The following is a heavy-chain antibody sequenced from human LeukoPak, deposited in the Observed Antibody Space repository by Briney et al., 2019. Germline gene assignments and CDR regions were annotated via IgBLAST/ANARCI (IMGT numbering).Heavy chain of an antibody. CDR2: INHSGST. Sequence: SETLSLTCAVYGGSFSGYYWSWIRQPPGKGLEWIGEINHSGSTNYNPSLKSRVTISVDTSKNQFSLKLSSVTAADTAVYYCARGCYDFWSGYSRRWYYYYMDVWGKGTTVTVSS. J-gene: IGHJ6*03. CDR1: GGSFSGYY. D-gene: IGHD3-3*01. CDR3: ARGCYDFWSGYSRRWYYYYMDV. V-gene: IGHV4-34*01.